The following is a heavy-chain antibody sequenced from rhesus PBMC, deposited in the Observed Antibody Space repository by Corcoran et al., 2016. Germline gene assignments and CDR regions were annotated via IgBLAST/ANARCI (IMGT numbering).Heavy chain of an antibody. CDR1: GASISGYY. Sequence: QVQLQESGPGLVKPSETLSLTCTVSGASISGYYWSWIRQPPGKGLEWIGNIDGNSAGTNYNPSLKSRVTISKDTSKNQFSLKLSSVTAADTAVYYCARLEWELQIDYWGQGVLVTVSS. V-gene: IGHV4-81*01. CDR3: ARLEWELQIDY. D-gene: IGHD1-44*02. J-gene: IGHJ4*01. CDR2: IDGNSAGT.